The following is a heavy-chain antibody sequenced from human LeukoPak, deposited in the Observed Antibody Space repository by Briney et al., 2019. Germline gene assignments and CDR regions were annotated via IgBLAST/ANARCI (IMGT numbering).Heavy chain of an antibody. V-gene: IGHV3-23*01. CDR3: ANQEPSDDADVSRVADAFDI. CDR2: ISPDGHYV. D-gene: IGHD1-14*01. J-gene: IGHJ3*02. Sequence: PGGSLRLSCAASGFTFSTYAMAWVRQAPGMGLMWLSSISPDGHYVYYAASVKGRFTTSRDNFKNTVYLQMNSLRAEDTGVYLCANQEPSDDADVSRVADAFDIWGHGTMVSVSS. CDR1: GFTFSTYA.